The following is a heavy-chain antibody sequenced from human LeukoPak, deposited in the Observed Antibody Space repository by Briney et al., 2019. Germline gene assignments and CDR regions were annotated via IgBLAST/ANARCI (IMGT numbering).Heavy chain of an antibody. CDR3: ARDPQAVAGRRSYYYYYMDV. CDR1: GGSISGYY. CDR2: IYTSGST. J-gene: IGHJ6*03. Sequence: PSETLSLTCTVSGGSISGYYWSWIRQPAGKGLEWIGRIYTSGSTNYNPSLKSRVTMSVDTSKNQFSLKLSSVTAADTAVYYCARDPQAVAGRRSYYYYYMDVWGKGTTVTVSS. D-gene: IGHD6-19*01. V-gene: IGHV4-4*07.